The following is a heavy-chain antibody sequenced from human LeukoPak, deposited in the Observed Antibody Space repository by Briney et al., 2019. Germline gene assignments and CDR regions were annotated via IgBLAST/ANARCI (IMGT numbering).Heavy chain of an antibody. CDR1: GFTFSSYA. Sequence: GGSLRLSCAASGFTFSSYAMSWVRQAPGKGLAWVSGISGSAGSTYYADSVKGRFTISRDNSKNTLYLQMYSLRAEDTAVYYCAKIPYGDYVLDYYYYMDVWGKGTTVTISS. V-gene: IGHV3-23*01. CDR3: AKIPYGDYVLDYYYYMDV. CDR2: ISGSAGST. D-gene: IGHD4-17*01. J-gene: IGHJ6*03.